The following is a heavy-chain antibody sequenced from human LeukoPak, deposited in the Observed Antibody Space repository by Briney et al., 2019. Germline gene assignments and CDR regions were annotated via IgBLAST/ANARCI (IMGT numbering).Heavy chain of an antibody. D-gene: IGHD3-22*01. Sequence: SETLSLTCTVSGGSISSYYWNWIRQPAGKGLEWIGRIYNRGSTNYNPSLKSRVTMSVDTSKNQFSLKLTSVTAADTAVYYCARVDDRNYYYYFDYWGQGTLVIVSS. CDR3: ARVDDRNYYYYFDY. CDR1: GGSISSYY. V-gene: IGHV4-4*07. J-gene: IGHJ4*02. CDR2: IYNRGST.